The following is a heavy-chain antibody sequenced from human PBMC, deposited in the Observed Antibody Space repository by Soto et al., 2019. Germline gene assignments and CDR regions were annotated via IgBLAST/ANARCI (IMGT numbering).Heavy chain of an antibody. CDR3: AKGTYDSSGYYTAPDY. CDR1: GFSCDDYA. J-gene: IGHJ4*02. Sequence: SLRLSCAASGFSCDDYAMHWFRQAPGRGLEWVSGITWSSGYIGYADSVKGRFTISKDNAKNSLYLKMNSLRPEDTAVYYCAKGTYDSSGYYTAPDYWGQGTLVTVSS. CDR2: ITWSSGYI. D-gene: IGHD3-22*01. V-gene: IGHV3-9*01.